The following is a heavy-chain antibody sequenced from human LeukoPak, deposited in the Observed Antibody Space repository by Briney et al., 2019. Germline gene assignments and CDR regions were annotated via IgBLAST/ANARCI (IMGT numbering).Heavy chain of an antibody. D-gene: IGHD3-3*01. CDR1: GYTFTGYY. CDR3: ARGGYDFWSGYYLDFDY. J-gene: IGHJ4*02. Sequence: ASVKVSCKASGYTFTGYYMHWVRQAPGQGFEWMGWINPNSGGTNYAQKFQGRVTMTRDTSISTAYMELSRLRSDDTAVYYCARGGYDFWSGYYLDFDYWGQGTLVTVSS. V-gene: IGHV1-2*02. CDR2: INPNSGGT.